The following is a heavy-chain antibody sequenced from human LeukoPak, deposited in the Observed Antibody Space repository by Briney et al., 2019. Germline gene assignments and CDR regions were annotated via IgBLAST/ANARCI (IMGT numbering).Heavy chain of an antibody. CDR3: AGGGSGDSSGYHPFDY. Sequence: PSETLSLTCAVYGGSFSGYYWSWIRQRPGKGLEWIGEINHSGSTNYNPSLKSRVTISVDTSKNQFSLKLSSVTAADTAVYYCAGGGSGDSSGYHPFDYWGQGTLVTVSS. D-gene: IGHD3-22*01. J-gene: IGHJ4*02. CDR1: GGSFSGYY. CDR2: INHSGST. V-gene: IGHV4-34*01.